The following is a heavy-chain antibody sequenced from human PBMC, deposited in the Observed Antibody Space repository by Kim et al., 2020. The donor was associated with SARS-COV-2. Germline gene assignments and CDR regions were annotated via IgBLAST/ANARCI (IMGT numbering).Heavy chain of an antibody. Sequence: GGSLRLSCAASGFTLDFYAMHWVRQAPGRGLEWLAVIWYDGNYKYYADSVKGRFTLSKDISKNTVDLQMNRLRPEDTAVYFCARDRTSFYGYMDLWGQGSQVSVSS. CDR3: ARDRTSFYGYMDL. V-gene: IGHV3-33*01. CDR2: IWYDGNYK. J-gene: IGHJ4*02. CDR1: GFTLDFYA. D-gene: IGHD4-17*01.